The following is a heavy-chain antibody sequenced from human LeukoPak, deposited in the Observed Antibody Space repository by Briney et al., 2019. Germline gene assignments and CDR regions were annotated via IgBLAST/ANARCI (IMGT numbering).Heavy chain of an antibody. V-gene: IGHV3-23*01. Sequence: PGGSLRLSCAVSGFTFSNYGMSWVRQAPGKGLEWVSIISVSGDSTYYADSVKGRFTISRDNSKNTLYLQMNSLRAEDTAVYYCAKDGYYDSSAYYYVRYFDLWGRGTLVTVSS. CDR2: ISVSGDST. D-gene: IGHD3-22*01. CDR3: AKDGYYDSSAYYYVRYFDL. J-gene: IGHJ2*01. CDR1: GFTFSNYG.